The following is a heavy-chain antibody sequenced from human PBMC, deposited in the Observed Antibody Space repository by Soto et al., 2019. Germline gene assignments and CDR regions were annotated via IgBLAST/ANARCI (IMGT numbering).Heavy chain of an antibody. J-gene: IGHJ5*02. Sequence: ASVTVSCQGSGYTFSRYVIGWVSQAPGQGLEWMGWISAYNGNTNYAQKLQGRVTMTTDTSTSTAYMELRSLRSDDTAVYYCARDLSALHSSWFDPWGQGTLVTVSS. CDR2: ISAYNGNT. CDR1: GYTFSRYV. V-gene: IGHV1-18*01. D-gene: IGHD1-26*01. CDR3: ARDLSALHSSWFDP.